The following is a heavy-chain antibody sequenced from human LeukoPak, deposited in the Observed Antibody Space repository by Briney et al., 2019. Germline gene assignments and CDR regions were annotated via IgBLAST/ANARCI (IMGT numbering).Heavy chain of an antibody. D-gene: IGHD6-13*01. Sequence: PSQTLSLTCAVSGGSISSGGYSWSWIRQPPGKGLEWIGYIYHSGSTYYNPSLKSRVTISVDRSKNQFSLKLSSVTAADTAVYYCARGGVLASSSWYPYYFDYWGQGTLVTVSS. CDR3: ARGGVLASSSWYPYYFDY. V-gene: IGHV4-30-2*01. CDR2: IYHSGST. J-gene: IGHJ4*02. CDR1: GGSISSGGYS.